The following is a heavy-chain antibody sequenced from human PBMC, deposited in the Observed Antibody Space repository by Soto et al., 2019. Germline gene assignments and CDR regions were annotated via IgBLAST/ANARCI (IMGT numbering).Heavy chain of an antibody. Sequence: PRGSLRLSCAGSGFTVSDHYIDWVRQAPGKGLEWVGRSRDKPQGYSTAYAASVKGRFTTSRDESKNSAYLQMNSLKTEDTAVYYCVRATYFSDSSGYTRCLDYWGQGTLVTVSS. CDR1: GFTVSDHY. J-gene: IGHJ4*02. CDR3: VRATYFSDSSGYTRCLDY. V-gene: IGHV3-72*01. CDR2: SRDKPQGYST. D-gene: IGHD3-22*01.